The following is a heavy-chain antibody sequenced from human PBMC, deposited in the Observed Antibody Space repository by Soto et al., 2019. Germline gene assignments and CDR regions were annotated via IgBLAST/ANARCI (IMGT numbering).Heavy chain of an antibody. V-gene: IGHV4-59*01. CDR2: IYYSGST. D-gene: IGHD4-17*01. J-gene: IGHJ4*02. Sequence: SETLSLTCTVSGGSISSYYWSWTRQPPGKGLEWIGYIYYSGSTNYNPSLKSRVTIPVDTSKNQFSLKLSSVTAADTAVYYCARDRNGLGYWGQGTLVTVSS. CDR3: ARDRNGLGY. CDR1: GGSISSYY.